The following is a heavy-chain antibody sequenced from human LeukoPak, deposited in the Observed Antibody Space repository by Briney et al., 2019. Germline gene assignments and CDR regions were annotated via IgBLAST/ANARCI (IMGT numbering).Heavy chain of an antibody. V-gene: IGHV3-74*01. CDR2: INSDGSST. D-gene: IGHD4-23*01. CDR3: SSTKYGGYSDH. J-gene: IGHJ5*02. CDR1: GFTFSTYW. Sequence: GGSLRLSCAASGFTFSTYWMHWVRQAPGKGLMWVSRINSDGSSTSYADSVKGRFSISRDNAKNTLYLQMYSLRAEDTAVYYCSSTKYGGYSDHWGQGTLVTVSS.